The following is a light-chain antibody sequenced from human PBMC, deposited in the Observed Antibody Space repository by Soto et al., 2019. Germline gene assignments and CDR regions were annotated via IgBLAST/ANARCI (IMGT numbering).Light chain of an antibody. J-gene: IGKJ4*01. Sequence: EIVLTQSPGTLSLSPGQRATLSCRASQNIRSNYVAWYQQKPGQAPRLLIFGSSSTATGIPDRFSASGSGTDFTLTISRLEPEDFAVYYCQQYGYEPLTFGGGTKVEI. CDR2: GSS. CDR1: QNIRSNY. V-gene: IGKV3-20*01. CDR3: QQYGYEPLT.